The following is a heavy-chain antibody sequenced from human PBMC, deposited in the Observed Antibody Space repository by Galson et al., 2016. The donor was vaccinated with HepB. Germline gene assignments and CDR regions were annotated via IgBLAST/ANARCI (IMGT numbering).Heavy chain of an antibody. V-gene: IGHV4-59*11. CDR2: INPTGNT. CDR3: ARFWSGFLDAFDI. Sequence: SETLSLTCTVSGGSISSHYWNWIRQSPGKGLEWIGYINPTGNTNFNPSLKSRVTIPLDTSRNHFSLKLRSVTAADTAVYYCARFWSGFLDAFDIWGQGTMVTVSS. CDR1: GGSISSHY. D-gene: IGHD3-3*01. J-gene: IGHJ3*02.